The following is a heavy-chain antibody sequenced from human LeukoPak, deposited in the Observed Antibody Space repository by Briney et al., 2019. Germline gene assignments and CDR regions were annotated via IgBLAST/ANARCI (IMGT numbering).Heavy chain of an antibody. CDR2: ITPSGTAT. J-gene: IGHJ1*01. CDR1: GFTFSDFY. Sequence: GGSLRLSCAASGFTFSDFYMSWIRQAPGKGLEWVSYITPSGTATYYADSVKGRFTISRDNAKNSLYLQMNSLRAEDTAVYYCATYSSLNRREFQYWGQGTLLTVSS. V-gene: IGHV3-11*04. D-gene: IGHD3-22*01. CDR3: ATYSSLNRREFQY.